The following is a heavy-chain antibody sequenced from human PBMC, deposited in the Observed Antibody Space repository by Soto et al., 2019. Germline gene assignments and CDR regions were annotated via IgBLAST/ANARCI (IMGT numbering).Heavy chain of an antibody. D-gene: IGHD3-16*01. CDR1: GFTFSSYA. V-gene: IGHV3-23*01. CDR3: AGGGIYYYGMDV. J-gene: IGHJ6*02. Sequence: EVQLLESGGGLVQPGGSLRLSCAASGFTFSSYAMSWVRQAPGKGLEWVSVISGSGGTTYYANSVKGRFTISRDIPKNTVYRQMHSLRAEDTAVYYCAGGGIYYYGMDVWGQGTTVTVSS. CDR2: ISGSGGTT.